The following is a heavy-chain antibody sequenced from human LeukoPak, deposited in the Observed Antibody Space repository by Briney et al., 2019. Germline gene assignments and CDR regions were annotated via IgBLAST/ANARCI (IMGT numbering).Heavy chain of an antibody. D-gene: IGHD6-13*01. CDR3: ARAAFASSWYEGGLDV. J-gene: IGHJ6*02. CDR1: GFTVSSNY. V-gene: IGHV3-66*01. CDR2: IYSGGAT. Sequence: GGSLRLSCAASGFTVSSNYMSWVRQAPGKGLEWVAVIYSGGATYYAGSVKGRFTISRDNTKNTLYLQMNSLEAEDRAVYYCARAAFASSWYEGGLDVWGQGTFVTVSS.